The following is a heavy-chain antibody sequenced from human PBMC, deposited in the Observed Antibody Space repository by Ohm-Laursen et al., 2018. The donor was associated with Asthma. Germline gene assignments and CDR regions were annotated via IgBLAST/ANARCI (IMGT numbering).Heavy chain of an antibody. D-gene: IGHD1-14*01. CDR1: GGSISSYY. Sequence: SETLSLTWTVSGGSISSYYWSWIRQPPGKGLEWIGYIYYSGSTNYNPSLKSRVTISVDTSKNQFSLKLSSVTAADTAVYYCARDLTGTYFDYWGQGTLVTVSS. V-gene: IGHV4-59*13. J-gene: IGHJ4*02. CDR3: ARDLTGTYFDY. CDR2: IYYSGST.